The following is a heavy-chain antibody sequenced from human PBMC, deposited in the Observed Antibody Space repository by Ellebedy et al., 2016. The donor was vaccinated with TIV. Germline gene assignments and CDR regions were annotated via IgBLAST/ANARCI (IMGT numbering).Heavy chain of an antibody. Sequence: GGSLRLSXAASGFTFSSYAMSWARQAPGKGLEWVSAISGSGGSTYYADSVKGRFTISRDNSKNTLYLQMNSLRAEDTAVYYCAKSAKLWLRFTFKSYYYFDYWGQGTLVTVSS. CDR3: AKSAKLWLRFTFKSYYYFDY. J-gene: IGHJ4*02. D-gene: IGHD5-12*01. CDR1: GFTFSSYA. V-gene: IGHV3-23*01. CDR2: ISGSGGST.